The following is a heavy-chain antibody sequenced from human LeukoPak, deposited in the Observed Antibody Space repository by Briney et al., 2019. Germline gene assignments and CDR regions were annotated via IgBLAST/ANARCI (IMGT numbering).Heavy chain of an antibody. CDR2: MGKASRDM. Sequence: GGSLRLSCAPSASSFSTSTMNWARQAPGKGREWISSMGKASRDMYYADSVRGRFTISRDNAKNSLYLQMNSLRPEDTAFYYCARDITFQLLNRYFQDWGQGTLVTVSS. V-gene: IGHV3-21*04. CDR1: ASSFSTST. D-gene: IGHD1-14*01. CDR3: ARDITFQLLNRYFQD. J-gene: IGHJ1*01.